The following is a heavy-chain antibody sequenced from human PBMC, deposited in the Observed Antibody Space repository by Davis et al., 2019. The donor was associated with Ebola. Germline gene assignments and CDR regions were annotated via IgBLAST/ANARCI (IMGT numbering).Heavy chain of an antibody. D-gene: IGHD7-27*01. V-gene: IGHV3-48*01. J-gene: IGHJ4*02. CDR1: GFTFSSYS. Sequence: GESLKISCAASGFTFSSYSMNWVRQAPGKGLEWVSYISVSVGTIYYADSVKGRFTISRDTAKKSLYLDMSSVRVDDTAVYYCATDNWGPALWGQGTLVTVSS. CDR3: ATDNWGPAL. CDR2: ISVSVGTI.